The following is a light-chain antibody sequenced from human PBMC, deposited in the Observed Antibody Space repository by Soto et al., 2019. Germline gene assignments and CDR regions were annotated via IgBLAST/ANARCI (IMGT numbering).Light chain of an antibody. Sequence: EIVMTQSPATLSVSPGERATLSCRASQSVSSNLAWYQQKPGQAPRLLIYGASTRATGIPARFSGSGSGTEFTLTISSLQYEDVAVDYCQQYNNWPPTFTFGPGTKVDIK. V-gene: IGKV3-15*01. CDR3: QQYNNWPPTFT. J-gene: IGKJ3*01. CDR2: GAS. CDR1: QSVSSN.